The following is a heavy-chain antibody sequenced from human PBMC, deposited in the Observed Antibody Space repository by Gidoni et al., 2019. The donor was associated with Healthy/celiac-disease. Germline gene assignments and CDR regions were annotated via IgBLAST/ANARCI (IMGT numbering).Heavy chain of an antibody. V-gene: IGHV3-53*01. CDR2: IYSGSST. J-gene: IGHJ4*02. CDR3: ARDPQYSSGWPHHFDY. CDR1: GFTVSSNY. D-gene: IGHD6-19*01. Sequence: EVQLVASGGGLIQPGGSLRLSRAASGFTVSSNYMSWVSQAPGKGLEWVSVIYSGSSTYYADSVKGRFTISRDNSKNTLYLQMNSLRAEDTAVYYCARDPQYSSGWPHHFDYWGQGTLVTVSS.